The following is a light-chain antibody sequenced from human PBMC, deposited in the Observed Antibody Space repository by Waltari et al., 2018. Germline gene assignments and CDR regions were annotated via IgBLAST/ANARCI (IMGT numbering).Light chain of an antibody. V-gene: IGLV6-57*03. Sequence: NFVLTQPLSVSESPGKTVTISCTRSSGSIGSYHVQWYQQRPGSAPTTVIYEDNQRLSGVPDRFSASVDISSNSASLTISGLMTEDEADYYCQSYDNTNQRVFGGGTRLTVL. J-gene: IGLJ2*01. CDR1: SGSIGSYH. CDR3: QSYDNTNQRV. CDR2: EDN.